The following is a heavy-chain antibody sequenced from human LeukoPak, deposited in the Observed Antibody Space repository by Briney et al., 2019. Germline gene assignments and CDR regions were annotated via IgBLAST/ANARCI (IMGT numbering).Heavy chain of an antibody. Sequence: SETLSLTCTVSGGSISSYYWSWIRQPPGKGLEWIGEINHGGSTNYNPSLKSRVTISVDTSKNQFSLKLSSVTAADTAVYYCARRYSSRARWFDPWGQGTLVTVSS. J-gene: IGHJ5*02. V-gene: IGHV4-34*01. CDR1: GGSISSYY. CDR3: ARRYSSRARWFDP. D-gene: IGHD6-13*01. CDR2: INHGGST.